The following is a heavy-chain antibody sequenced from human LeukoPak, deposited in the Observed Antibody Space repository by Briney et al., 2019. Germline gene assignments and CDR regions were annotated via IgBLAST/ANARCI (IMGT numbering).Heavy chain of an antibody. CDR3: ARDSSSWYYTPYHYFDY. D-gene: IGHD6-13*01. J-gene: IGHJ4*02. CDR2: IKQDGSEK. V-gene: IGHV3-7*01. CDR1: GFTFSSYW. Sequence: GGSLRLSCAASGFTFSSYWMSWVRQAPGKGLEWVANIKQDGSEKYYADSVKGRFTISRDNSKNTLYLQMNSLRAEDTAVYYCARDSSSWYYTPYHYFDYWGQGTLVTVSS.